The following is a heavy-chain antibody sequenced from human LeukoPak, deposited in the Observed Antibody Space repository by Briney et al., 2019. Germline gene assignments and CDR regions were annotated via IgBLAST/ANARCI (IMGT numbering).Heavy chain of an antibody. J-gene: IGHJ4*02. Sequence: SVKVSCKASGGTFSSYTISWVRQASGQGLEWMGRIIPILGIANYAQKFQGRVTITADKSTSTAYMELSSLRSEDTAVYYCARPRYCSSTSCYWAFDYWGQGTLVTVSS. CDR1: GGTFSSYT. CDR2: IIPILGIA. D-gene: IGHD2-2*01. CDR3: ARPRYCSSTSCYWAFDY. V-gene: IGHV1-69*02.